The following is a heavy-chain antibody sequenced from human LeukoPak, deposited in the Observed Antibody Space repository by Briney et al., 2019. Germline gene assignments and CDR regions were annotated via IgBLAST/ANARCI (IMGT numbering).Heavy chain of an antibody. CDR1: GFTFSSYS. CDR2: ISSSSSTI. D-gene: IGHD3-10*01. Sequence: GGSLRLSCAASGFTFSSYSMNWVRQAPGKGLEWVSYISSSSSTIYYADSVKGRFTISRDNAKNSLYLQMNSLRAVDTAVYYCVHVYGSGVDYWGQGTLVTVSS. V-gene: IGHV3-48*04. CDR3: VHVYGSGVDY. J-gene: IGHJ4*02.